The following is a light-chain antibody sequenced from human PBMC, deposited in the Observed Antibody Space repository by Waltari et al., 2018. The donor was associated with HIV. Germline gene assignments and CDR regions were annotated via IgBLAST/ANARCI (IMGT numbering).Light chain of an antibody. CDR1: RSDVATYNH. CDR2: EVN. CDR3: SSYVGNNIYV. V-gene: IGLV2-8*01. Sequence: QSALTQPPSASGSPGQSVTLSSLGTRSDVATYNHVSWYQHHPGRAPKLMIFEVNQRASGVPDRFSASRSGNTAYLTVSGLQPEDEADYYCSSYVGNNIYVFGTGTKVTVL. J-gene: IGLJ1*01.